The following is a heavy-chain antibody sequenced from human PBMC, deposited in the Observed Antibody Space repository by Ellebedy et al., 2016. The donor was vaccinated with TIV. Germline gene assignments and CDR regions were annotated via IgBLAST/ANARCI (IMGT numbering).Heavy chain of an antibody. D-gene: IGHD3-10*01. V-gene: IGHV4-34*01. Sequence: SETLSLXXAVYGGSFSGYYWSWIRQPPGKGLEWIGEINHSGSTNYNPSLKSRVTISVDTSKNQFSLKLSSVTAADTAVYYCARMPRYGSGQCWGQGTLVTVSS. CDR2: INHSGST. CDR1: GGSFSGYY. CDR3: ARMPRYGSGQC. J-gene: IGHJ4*02.